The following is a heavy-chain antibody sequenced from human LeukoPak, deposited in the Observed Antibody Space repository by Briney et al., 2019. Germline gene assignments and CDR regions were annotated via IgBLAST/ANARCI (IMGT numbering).Heavy chain of an antibody. J-gene: IGHJ4*02. CDR1: GFTFISYW. CDR3: ARIGYSSSSFDY. Sequence: GGSLRLPCAASGFTFISYWMSWVRQAPGKGLEWVANIKQDGSEKHYVDSLKGRFTISRDNAKNSVYLQMSSLRVEDTAVYYCARIGYSSSSFDYWGQGTLVTVSS. CDR2: IKQDGSEK. V-gene: IGHV3-7*01. D-gene: IGHD6-6*01.